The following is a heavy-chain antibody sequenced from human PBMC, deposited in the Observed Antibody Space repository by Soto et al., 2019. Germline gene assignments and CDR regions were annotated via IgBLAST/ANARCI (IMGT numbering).Heavy chain of an antibody. CDR2: ISAYNGNT. Sequence: QVQLVQSGAEVKKPGASVKVSCKASGYTFTSYGISWVRQAPGQGLEWMGWISAYNGNTNYAQKLQGRVTMTTDTSTSTGYMELRSLRSDDTGVYYCARLGPRVYYDRSGYYYWGQGTLVTFSS. J-gene: IGHJ4*02. V-gene: IGHV1-18*01. CDR1: GYTFTSYG. CDR3: ARLGPRVYYDRSGYYY. D-gene: IGHD3-22*01.